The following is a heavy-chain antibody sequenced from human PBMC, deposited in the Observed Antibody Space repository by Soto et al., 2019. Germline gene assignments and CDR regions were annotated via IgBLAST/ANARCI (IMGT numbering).Heavy chain of an antibody. Sequence: SQTLSLTCTVSGGSISSSSYYWGLIRQPPGKGLEWIGSIYSSGRTYYNPSLKSRVTISVDTSKNQFSLKLRSVTAADTAVYYCATTGTGNWFDPWGQGTLVTVSS. D-gene: IGHD1-1*01. CDR1: GGSISSSSYY. J-gene: IGHJ5*02. CDR3: ATTGTGNWFDP. CDR2: IYSSGRT. V-gene: IGHV4-39*01.